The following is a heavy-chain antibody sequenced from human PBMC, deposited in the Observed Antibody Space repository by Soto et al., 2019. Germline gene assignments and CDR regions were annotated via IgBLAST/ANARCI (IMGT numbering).Heavy chain of an antibody. CDR2: ISYDGSNK. CDR1: GFTFSSYA. CDR3: ARDRVGWRLHYYGVDV. D-gene: IGHD2-2*03. Sequence: SCAASGFTFSSYAMHWGRQARGKGLEWVAVISYDGSNKYYADSVKGRFTISRDNSKNTLYLQMNSLRAEDTAVYYCARDRVGWRLHYYGVDVWGQGTTVTVSS. J-gene: IGHJ6*02. V-gene: IGHV3-30-3*01.